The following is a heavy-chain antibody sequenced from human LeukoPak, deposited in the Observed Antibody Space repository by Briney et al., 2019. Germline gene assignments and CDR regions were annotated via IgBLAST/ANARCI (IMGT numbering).Heavy chain of an antibody. Sequence: GGSLRLSCSASGLTFSSYAMHWVRQAPGKGLEYVSGISSNGGSTYYADSVKGRFTISRDNSKNTADLQMSSLRAEDTAVYYCARSSHCSSTSCYLPFDYWGQGTLVTVSS. CDR3: ARSSHCSSTSCYLPFDY. CDR2: ISSNGGST. J-gene: IGHJ4*02. V-gene: IGHV3-64D*09. D-gene: IGHD2-2*01. CDR1: GLTFSSYA.